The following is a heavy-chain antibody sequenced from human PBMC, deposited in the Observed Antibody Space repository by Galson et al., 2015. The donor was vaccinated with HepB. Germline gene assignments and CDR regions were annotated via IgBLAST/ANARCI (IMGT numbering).Heavy chain of an antibody. CDR1: GFTFSDHY. D-gene: IGHD5-24*01. CDR2: IRNKANSYIT. Sequence: SLRLSCAASGFTFSDHYMDWVRQAPGKGLEWVGRIRNKANSYITEYAASVKGRFIVSRDDSQNSLYLQMNSLQPADTAVYYCARAGRDGYNLWDWGQGTLVTVSS. CDR3: ARAGRDGYNLWD. V-gene: IGHV3-72*01. J-gene: IGHJ4*02.